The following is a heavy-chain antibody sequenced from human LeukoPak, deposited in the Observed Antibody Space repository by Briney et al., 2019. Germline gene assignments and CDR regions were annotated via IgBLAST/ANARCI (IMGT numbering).Heavy chain of an antibody. CDR3: ARVTVVPAATLDY. J-gene: IGHJ4*02. CDR2: INPNSGGT. V-gene: IGHV1-2*02. CDR1: GYTLTGYY. Sequence: ASVKVSCKASGYTLTGYYMHWVRQAPGQGLEWMGWINPNSGGTNYAQKFQGRVTMSRDTSISTAYMELSRLRSDDTAVYYCARVTVVPAATLDYWGQGTLVTVSS. D-gene: IGHD2-2*01.